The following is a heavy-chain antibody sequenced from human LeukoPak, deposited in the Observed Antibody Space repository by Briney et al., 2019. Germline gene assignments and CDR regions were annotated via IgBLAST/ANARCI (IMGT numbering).Heavy chain of an antibody. V-gene: IGHV4-4*07. CDR2: IYTSGST. Sequence: SETLSLTCTVSSGSISSFFWSWIRQPAGKGLEWIGHIYTSGSTGYNPSLKSRVTMSVDTSKKQFSLKLSSVTAADTAVYFCARDQEHCSGTSCYPYWYDSWGQGTLVTVSS. CDR3: ARDQEHCSGTSCYPYWYDS. CDR1: SGSISSFF. J-gene: IGHJ5*01. D-gene: IGHD2-2*01.